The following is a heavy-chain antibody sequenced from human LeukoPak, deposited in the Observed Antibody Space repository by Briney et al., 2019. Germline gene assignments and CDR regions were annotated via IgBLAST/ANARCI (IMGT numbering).Heavy chain of an antibody. CDR3: ARDRGLFTYSSGYYYLDY. Sequence: GASVKVSCKASGYTFTSYGISWVRQAPGQGLEWMGWISAYNGNTNYAQKLQGGVTMTTDTSTSTAYMELRSLRSDDTAVYYCARDRGLFTYSSGYYYLDYWGQGTLVTVSS. J-gene: IGHJ4*02. CDR1: GYTFTSYG. CDR2: ISAYNGNT. D-gene: IGHD6-25*01. V-gene: IGHV1-18*01.